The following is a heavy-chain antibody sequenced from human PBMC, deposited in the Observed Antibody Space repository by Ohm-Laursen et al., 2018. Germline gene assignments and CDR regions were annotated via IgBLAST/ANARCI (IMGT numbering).Heavy chain of an antibody. CDR2: IKQDGSEK. J-gene: IGHJ4*02. CDR3: ARGSGEYVYY. Sequence: SLRLSCAASGFTISIYWMTWVRQAPGKGLEWVANIKQDGSEKYYVDSVKGRFSISRDNAKNSLYLQMNSLRAEDTAVYYCARGSGEYVYYWGQGTLVTVSS. V-gene: IGHV3-7*01. D-gene: IGHD2-15*01. CDR1: GFTISIYW.